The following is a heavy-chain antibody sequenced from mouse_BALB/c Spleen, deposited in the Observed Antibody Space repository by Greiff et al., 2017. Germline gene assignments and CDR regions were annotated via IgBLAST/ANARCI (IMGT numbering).Heavy chain of an antibody. Sequence: EVKLVESGGGLVQPGGSLKLSCAASGFTFSSYGMSWVRQTPDKRLELVATINSNGGSTYYPDSVMGRFTISRDNAKNTLYLQMSSLKSEDTAMYYCARDQRYDGYFDYWGQGTTLTVS. J-gene: IGHJ2*01. CDR3: ARDQRYDGYFDY. D-gene: IGHD2-14*01. CDR1: GFTFSSYG. CDR2: INSNGGST. V-gene: IGHV5-6-3*01.